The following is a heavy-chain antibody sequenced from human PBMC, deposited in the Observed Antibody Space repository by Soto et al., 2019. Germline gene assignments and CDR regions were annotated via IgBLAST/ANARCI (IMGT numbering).Heavy chain of an antibody. CDR1: GYTFTSYD. J-gene: IGHJ6*03. V-gene: IGHV1-8*01. D-gene: IGHD5-12*01. CDR2: MNPNSGNT. Sequence: ASVKVSCKASGYTFTSYDINWVRQATGQGLEWMGWMNPNSGNTGYAQKFQGRVTMTRNTSISTAYMELSSLRSEDTAVYYCARYSGYDYPGSHYYYMDVWGKGTTVTVSS. CDR3: ARYSGYDYPGSHYYYMDV.